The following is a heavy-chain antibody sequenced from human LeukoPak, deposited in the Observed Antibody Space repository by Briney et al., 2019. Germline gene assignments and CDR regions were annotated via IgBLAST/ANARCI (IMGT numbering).Heavy chain of an antibody. Sequence: GGSLRLSCATSGFSFSTYTMNWVRQAPGKGLEWVSSMTSSSSIYYADSVKGRFTISRDNAKNSLYLQMSSLRAEDTAVYYCASSLSGASGYWGQGTLVTVSS. CDR2: MTSSSSI. D-gene: IGHD7-27*01. V-gene: IGHV3-21*01. CDR1: GFSFSTYT. CDR3: ASSLSGASGY. J-gene: IGHJ4*02.